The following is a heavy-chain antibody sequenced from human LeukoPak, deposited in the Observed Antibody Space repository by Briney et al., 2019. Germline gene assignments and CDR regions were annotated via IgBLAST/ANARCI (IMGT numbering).Heavy chain of an antibody. Sequence: SETLSLTCAVSGGSISSSYWWSWIRQPPGKGLEWIGEIYHSGSTNYNLSLKSRVTISVDKSKNQFSLKLNSVTAADTAVYYCARDYCTSTTCPNWFDPWGQGTLVTVST. D-gene: IGHD2-2*01. V-gene: IGHV4-4*02. J-gene: IGHJ5*02. CDR3: ARDYCTSTTCPNWFDP. CDR2: IYHSGST. CDR1: GGSISSSYW.